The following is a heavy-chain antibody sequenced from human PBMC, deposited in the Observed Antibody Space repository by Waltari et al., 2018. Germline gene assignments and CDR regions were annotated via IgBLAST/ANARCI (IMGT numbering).Heavy chain of an antibody. CDR1: GGTFSSYA. CDR3: ARVVREWDTSAHFDY. CDR2: RIPIFGTA. Sequence: QVQLVQSGAEVKKPGSSVKVSCKASGGTFSSYAISWVRQAPGQGLEWMGGRIPIFGTANYAQKFQGRVTITADESTSTAYMELSSLRSEDTAVYYCARVVREWDTSAHFDYWGQGTLVTVSS. J-gene: IGHJ4*02. D-gene: IGHD1-26*01. V-gene: IGHV1-69*01.